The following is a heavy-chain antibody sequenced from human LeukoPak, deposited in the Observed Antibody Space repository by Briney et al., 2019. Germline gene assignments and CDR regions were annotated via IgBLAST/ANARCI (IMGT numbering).Heavy chain of an antibody. V-gene: IGHV1-69*05. J-gene: IGHJ6*02. D-gene: IGHD1-14*01. CDR1: GGTFSSYA. CDR2: IIPIFGTA. Sequence: SVKVSCKASGGTFSSYAISWVRQAPGQGLEWMGGIIPIFGTANYAQKFQGRVTMTRDTSTSTVYMELSSLRSEDTAVYYCARDRSEAYYYGMDVWGQGTTVTVSS. CDR3: ARDRSEAYYYGMDV.